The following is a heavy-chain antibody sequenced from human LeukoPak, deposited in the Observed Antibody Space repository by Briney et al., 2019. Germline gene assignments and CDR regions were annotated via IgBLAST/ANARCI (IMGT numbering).Heavy chain of an antibody. CDR3: ARAPTTVTYYFDY. J-gene: IGHJ4*02. CDR1: GGSISSGGYY. D-gene: IGHD4-17*01. V-gene: IGHV4-31*03. Sequence: SQTLSLTCTVSGGSISSGGYYWSWIRQHPGKGLESIGCIYYSGSTYYNPSLKSRVTISVDTSKNQFSLKLSSVTAADTAVYYCARAPTTVTYYFDYWGQGTLVTVSS. CDR2: IYYSGST.